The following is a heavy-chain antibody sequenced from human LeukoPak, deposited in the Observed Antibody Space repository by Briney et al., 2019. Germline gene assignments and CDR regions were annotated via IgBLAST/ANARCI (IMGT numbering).Heavy chain of an antibody. Sequence: GGSLRLSCAASGFTFSNYAILWVRQAPGKGLEWVAVISYDGSSKNFADSVKGRFTISRDNAKNSLYLQMNSLRAEDTAVYYCARGKGTSCYRRNGYWGQGTLVTVSS. CDR2: ISYDGSSK. V-gene: IGHV3-30-3*01. D-gene: IGHD2-2*02. CDR1: GFTFSNYA. CDR3: ARGKGTSCYRRNGY. J-gene: IGHJ4*02.